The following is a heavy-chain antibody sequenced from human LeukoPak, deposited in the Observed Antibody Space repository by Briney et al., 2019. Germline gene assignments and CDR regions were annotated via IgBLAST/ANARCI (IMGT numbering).Heavy chain of an antibody. V-gene: IGHV3-33*05. CDR3: ATAHVLPY. CDR1: GFTFSNYG. CDR2: ISYDGSNK. D-gene: IGHD3-10*01. Sequence: GGSLRLSCAASGFTFSNYGMHWVRQAPGKGLEWVAVISYDGSNKYYADSVKGRFTISRDNAKNSLYLQMNSLRDEDTAVYYCATAHVLPYWGQGTLVTVSS. J-gene: IGHJ4*02.